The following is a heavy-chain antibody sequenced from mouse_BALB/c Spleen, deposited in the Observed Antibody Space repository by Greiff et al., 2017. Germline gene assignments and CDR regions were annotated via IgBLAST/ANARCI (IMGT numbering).Heavy chain of an antibody. Sequence: QVQLQQSGAELVKPGASVKLSCKTSGYTFTSYWIQWVKQRPGQGLGWIGEIFPGTGTTYYNEKFKGKATLTIDTSSSTAYMQLSSLTSEDSAVYFCARGGLLLVPSYWYFDVWGAGTTVTVSS. CDR3: ARGGLLLVPSYWYFDV. J-gene: IGHJ1*01. D-gene: IGHD2-3*01. CDR1: GYTFTSYW. CDR2: IFPGTGTT. V-gene: IGHV1S132*01.